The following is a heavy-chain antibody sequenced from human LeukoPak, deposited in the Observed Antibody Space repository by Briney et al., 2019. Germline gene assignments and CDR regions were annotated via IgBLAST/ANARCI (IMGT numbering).Heavy chain of an antibody. Sequence: GGCLRLSCAASGFNFTNYNMNWVRQAPGKGLEWVSSIHSRSESIYYADSLKGRFTISRDNAKNSLYLQMNSLRAEDTAVYHCARDLARYAFDIWGQGTMATLPS. V-gene: IGHV3-21*01. CDR2: IHSRSESI. CDR3: ARDLARYAFDI. J-gene: IGHJ3*02. CDR1: GFNFTNYN.